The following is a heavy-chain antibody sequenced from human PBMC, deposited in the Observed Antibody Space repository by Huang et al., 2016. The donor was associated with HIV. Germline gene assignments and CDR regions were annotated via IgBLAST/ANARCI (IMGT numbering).Heavy chain of an antibody. CDR1: GYSFSSYW. D-gene: IGHD6-6*01. V-gene: IGHV5-51*01. CDR2: ICPEDLDT. CDR3: ARRFSSSAGYFAY. Sequence: VQLVQSGAEVKKPGESLKSSCKGSGYSFSSYWRAWWGPMPGKGLEWMGIICPEDLDTAYSPSFEGQVTISADKASGTAYLQWSSLKASDTAMYYCARRFSSSAGYFAYWGQGSLVTGSS. J-gene: IGHJ4*02.